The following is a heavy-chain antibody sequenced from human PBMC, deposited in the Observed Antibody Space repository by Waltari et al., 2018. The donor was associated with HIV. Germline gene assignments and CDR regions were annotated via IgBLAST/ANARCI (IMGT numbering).Heavy chain of an antibody. J-gene: IGHJ4*02. D-gene: IGHD2-15*01. CDR3: VRDDPGYVPIDY. CDR1: GFDFGRFS. Sequence: LVQSGGGEVPEGGSLVLSCSGSGFDFGRFSFNGVRQTPRRGLEWVASLRRDTYEANYLASVRGRFIISRDNAKSSAYLEMTSLRVEDTATYYCVRDDPGYVPIDYWGQGSQVVVS. V-gene: IGHV3-21*04. CDR2: LRRDTYEA.